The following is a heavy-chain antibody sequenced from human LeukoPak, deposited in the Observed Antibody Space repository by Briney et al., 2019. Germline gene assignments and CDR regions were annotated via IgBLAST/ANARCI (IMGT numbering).Heavy chain of an antibody. CDR3: ARDQNDFWSGSRFDI. CDR2: INAGNGNT. Sequence: ASVKVSCKASGYTFTSYAMHWVRQAPGRRLEWMGWINAGNGNTKYSQKFQGRVTITRDTSASTAYMELSSLRSEDTAVYYCARDQNDFWSGSRFDIWGQGTMVTVSS. CDR1: GYTFTSYA. J-gene: IGHJ3*02. D-gene: IGHD3-3*01. V-gene: IGHV1-3*01.